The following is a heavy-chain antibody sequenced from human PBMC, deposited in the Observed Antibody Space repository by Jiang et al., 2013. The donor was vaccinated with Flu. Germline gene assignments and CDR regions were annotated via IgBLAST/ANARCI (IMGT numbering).Heavy chain of an antibody. Sequence: SQTLSLTCAISGDSVSSNSAAWNWTRQSPSRGLEWLGRTYYRSKWYNDYAVSVKSRITINPDTSKNQFSLQLNSVTPEDTAVYYCAREVFVVVPAAIPDYYYYGMDVWGQGTTVTVSS. D-gene: IGHD2-2*02. J-gene: IGHJ6*02. V-gene: IGHV6-1*01. CDR1: GDSVSSNSAA. CDR3: AREVFVVVPAAIPDYYYYGMDV. CDR2: TYYRSKWYN.